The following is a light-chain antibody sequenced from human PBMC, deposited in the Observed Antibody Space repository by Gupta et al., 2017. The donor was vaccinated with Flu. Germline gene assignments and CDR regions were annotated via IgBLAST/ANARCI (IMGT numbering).Light chain of an antibody. J-gene: IGLJ2*01. CDR1: SGSIATTY. V-gene: IGLV6-57*01. CDR3: QAYDSIIMEAV. CDR2: EDN. Sequence: NFMLTQPHSVSESPGKTVTISCTRTSGSIATTYVQWYQQRPGSSPTTVIYEDNRRLSGVPDRFAGSIDSSSNVASLTISGRNTEQQPHYYCQAYDSIIMEAVFGG.